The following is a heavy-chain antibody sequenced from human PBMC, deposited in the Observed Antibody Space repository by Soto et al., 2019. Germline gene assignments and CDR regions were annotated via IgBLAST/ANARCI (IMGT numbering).Heavy chain of an antibody. V-gene: IGHV4-59*04. Sequence: PSETMSLTCTVSGGSISSYYWSWIRQHPGKGLEWIGYIYYSGSTYYNPSLKSRVTISVDTSKNHFSLKLSSVTAADTAVYYCARSRYSSCWYVDYWGQGTLGTLSS. CDR3: ARSRYSSCWYVDY. J-gene: IGHJ4*01. D-gene: IGHD6-19*01. CDR1: GGSISSYY. CDR2: IYYSGST.